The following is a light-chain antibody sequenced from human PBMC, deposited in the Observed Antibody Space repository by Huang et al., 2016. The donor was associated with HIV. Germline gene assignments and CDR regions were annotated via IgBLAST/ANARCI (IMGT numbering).Light chain of an antibody. Sequence: EIVMTQSPATLSVSPGERVTLSCRASQSVSSNLAWYQQKPGQAPRLLIYGAATRATGIPARFSGSGSGTEVTLTISSLQSEDFAVYYCQQYNNWPPYTFGQGTKLEIK. V-gene: IGKV3-15*01. CDR1: QSVSSN. CDR3: QQYNNWPPYT. CDR2: GAA. J-gene: IGKJ2*01.